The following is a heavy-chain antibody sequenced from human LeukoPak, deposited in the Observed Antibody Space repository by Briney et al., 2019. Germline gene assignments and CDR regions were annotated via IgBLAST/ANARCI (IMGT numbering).Heavy chain of an antibody. D-gene: IGHD3-10*01. CDR1: GGSFSGYY. Sequence: SETLSLTCAVYGGSFSGYYWSWIRQPPGKGLGGIGEINHSGSTNYNPSLKSRVTISVDTSKTQFSLKLSSVTAADTAVYYCARSPRGGSGSYDYWGQGTLVTVSS. J-gene: IGHJ4*02. CDR2: INHSGST. CDR3: ARSPRGGSGSYDY. V-gene: IGHV4-34*01.